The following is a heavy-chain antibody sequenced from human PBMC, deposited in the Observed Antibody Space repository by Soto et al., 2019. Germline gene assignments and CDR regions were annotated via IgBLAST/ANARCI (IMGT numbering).Heavy chain of an antibody. Sequence: SVKVSCKASGGTFSSYTISWVRQAPGQGLEWMGRIIPILGIANYAQKFQGRVTITADKSTSTAYMELSSLRSEDTVVYYCARLGGYCSSTNCYGYYGMDVWGQGTTVTVSS. D-gene: IGHD2-2*01. CDR1: GGTFSSYT. V-gene: IGHV1-69*02. CDR2: IIPILGIA. CDR3: ARLGGYCSSTNCYGYYGMDV. J-gene: IGHJ6*02.